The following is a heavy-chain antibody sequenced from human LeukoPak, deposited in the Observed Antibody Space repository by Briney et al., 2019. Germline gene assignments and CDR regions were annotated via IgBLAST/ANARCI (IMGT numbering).Heavy chain of an antibody. CDR2: ISYDGSNK. V-gene: IGHV3-30*04. Sequence: GRSLRLSCAASGFTFSSYAMHWVRQAPGKGLEWVAVISYDGSNKYYADSVKGRFTISRDNSKNTLYLQMNSLRAEDTAVYYCARAERLPSVNYYDSSGYYYVEHWGQGTLVTVSS. CDR3: ARAERLPSVNYYDSSGYYYVEH. D-gene: IGHD3-22*01. J-gene: IGHJ4*02. CDR1: GFTFSSYA.